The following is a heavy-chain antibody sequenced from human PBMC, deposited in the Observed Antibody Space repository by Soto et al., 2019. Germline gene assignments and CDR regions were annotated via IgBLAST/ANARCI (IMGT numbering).Heavy chain of an antibody. CDR2: ISAYNGNT. D-gene: IGHD3-22*01. CDR3: ARESRTDYYDSSGYGRYGMDV. J-gene: IGHJ6*02. CDR1: GYTFTSYG. Sequence: QVQLVQSGAEVKKPGASVKVSCKASGYTFTSYGISWVRQAPGQGLEWMGWISAYNGNTNYAQKLQGRVTMTTDTSTSTADMELRSLRADDTAVYDCARESRTDYYDSSGYGRYGMDVWGQGTTVTVSS. V-gene: IGHV1-18*01.